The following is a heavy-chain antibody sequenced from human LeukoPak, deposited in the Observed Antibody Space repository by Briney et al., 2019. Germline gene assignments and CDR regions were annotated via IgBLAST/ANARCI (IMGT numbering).Heavy chain of an antibody. D-gene: IGHD2-15*01. Sequence: PGGSLRLSCAASGFTFTSHWMTWVRQAPGKGLEWVANIRGDGGDKYYVDSVKGRFTISRDNAKNSVYLQMNSLSGEDTAVYYCARDIDRAHGDWGQGTLVTVSS. V-gene: IGHV3-7*01. CDR2: IRGDGGDK. CDR3: ARDIDRAHGD. CDR1: GFTFTSHW. J-gene: IGHJ4*02.